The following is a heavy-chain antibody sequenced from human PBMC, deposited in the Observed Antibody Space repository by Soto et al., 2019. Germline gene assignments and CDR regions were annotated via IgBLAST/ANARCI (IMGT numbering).Heavy chain of an antibody. Sequence: ASVKVSCNASRYLFTSHNIHWLREAPGQGLEWMGELNPRSGSAGYDQRFHGRVTMTSDTSTTTVYMILSSLRSEDTAIYYLGRIAGAGLPCFDFWGQGTPVPVSS. CDR1: RYLFTSHN. V-gene: IGHV1-46*01. CDR3: GRIAGAGLPCFDF. CDR2: LNPRSGSA. D-gene: IGHD6-13*01. J-gene: IGHJ4*02.